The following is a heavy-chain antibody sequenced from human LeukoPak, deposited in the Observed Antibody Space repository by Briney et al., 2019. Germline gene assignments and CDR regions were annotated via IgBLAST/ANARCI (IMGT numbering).Heavy chain of an antibody. V-gene: IGHV1-18*01. D-gene: IGHD6-13*01. CDR2: ISAYNGNT. Sequence: GASVKVSCKASGYTFTPYDISWVRQAPGQGLEWMGWISAYNGNTNYPQKLQGRVTMTTDTSTSTAYMELRSLRSDDTAVYYCARAMGGYSSSWSKNWFDPWGQGTLVTVSS. J-gene: IGHJ5*02. CDR3: ARAMGGYSSSWSKNWFDP. CDR1: GYTFTPYD.